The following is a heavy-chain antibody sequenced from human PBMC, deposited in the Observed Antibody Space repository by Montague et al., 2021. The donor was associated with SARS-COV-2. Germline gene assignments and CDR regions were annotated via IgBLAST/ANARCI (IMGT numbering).Heavy chain of an antibody. CDR3: ARRHIVASNRAFDY. CDR1: GDSITNNYY. V-gene: IGHV4-38-2*02. CDR2: IYHSGTT. D-gene: IGHD2-21*01. J-gene: IGHJ4*02. Sequence: SETRSLTCTVSGDSITNNYYWGWIRQPPGKGLEWIGTIYHSGTTYYNPSLMSRVTISVDTSNNQFSLKLTSVTAADTAVYYCARRHIVASNRAFDYWGQGTLVTVSS.